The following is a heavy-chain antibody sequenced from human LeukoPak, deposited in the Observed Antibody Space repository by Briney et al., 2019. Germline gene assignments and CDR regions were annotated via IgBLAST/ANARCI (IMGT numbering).Heavy chain of an antibody. CDR3: ARLGAMEPDY. CDR1: GGSISSSSYY. J-gene: IGHJ4*02. V-gene: IGHV4-39*01. Sequence: SETLSLTCTVSGGSISSSSYYWGWIRQPPGKGLEWFGSIYYSGSTYYNPSLKSRVTISVDTSKNQFSLKLSSVTAADTAVYYCARLGAMEPDYWGQGTLVTVSS. CDR2: IYYSGST. D-gene: IGHD1-1*01.